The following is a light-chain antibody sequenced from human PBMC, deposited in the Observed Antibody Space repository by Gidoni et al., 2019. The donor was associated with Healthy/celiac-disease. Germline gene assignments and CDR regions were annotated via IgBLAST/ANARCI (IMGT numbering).Light chain of an antibody. J-gene: IGKJ1*01. Sequence: DIQLTQSPSTLSASVGDRVTITCRASQSISSWLAWYQQKPGKAPKLLIYKASSLESGVPSRFSGSGSGTEFTLTISSLQPDDCATYYGQQYNSYPAFGQGTKVEIK. V-gene: IGKV1-5*03. CDR1: QSISSW. CDR3: QQYNSYPA. CDR2: KAS.